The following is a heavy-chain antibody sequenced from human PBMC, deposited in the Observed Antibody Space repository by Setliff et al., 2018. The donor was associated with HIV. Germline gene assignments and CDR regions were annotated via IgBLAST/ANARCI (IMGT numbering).Heavy chain of an antibody. CDR1: GGSISSYY. CDR3: AKSSNRGRFDY. D-gene: IGHD3-16*02. J-gene: IGHJ4*02. Sequence: SETLSLTCTVSGGSISSYYWSWIRQPAGKGLEWIGRIYTSGSTNYNPSLKSRVTMSVDTSKNQFSLQLNSVTPEDTAVYYCAKSSNRGRFDYWGQGALVTVSS. CDR2: IYTSGST. V-gene: IGHV4-4*07.